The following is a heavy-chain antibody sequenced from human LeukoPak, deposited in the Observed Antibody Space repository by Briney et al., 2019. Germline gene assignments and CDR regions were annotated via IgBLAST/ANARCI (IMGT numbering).Heavy chain of an antibody. D-gene: IGHD6-6*01. CDR3: ARADSSSPNWFDP. CDR1: GGSISSGGYY. J-gene: IGHJ5*02. V-gene: IGHV4-30-2*01. Sequence: SETLSLTCTVSGGSISSGGYYWSWIRQPPGKGLEWIGYIYHSGSTYYNPSLKSRVTISVDRSKNQFSLKLSSVTAADTAVYYCARADSSSPNWFDPWGQGTLVTVSS. CDR2: IYHSGST.